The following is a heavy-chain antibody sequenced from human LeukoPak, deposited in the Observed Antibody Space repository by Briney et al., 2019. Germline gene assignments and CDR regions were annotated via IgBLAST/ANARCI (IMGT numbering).Heavy chain of an antibody. CDR3: ARDKSNWPDS. CDR2: ITSSSSAI. V-gene: IGHV3-48*04. Sequence: GGSLRLSCAASGFTFSVYSMNWVRQAPGKGLEWISYITSSSSAIFYADSVKGRFTISRDSAKNSLYLQMNSLRVEDTAVYYCARDKSNWPDSWGQGTLVTVSS. D-gene: IGHD1-20*01. CDR1: GFTFSVYS. J-gene: IGHJ4*02.